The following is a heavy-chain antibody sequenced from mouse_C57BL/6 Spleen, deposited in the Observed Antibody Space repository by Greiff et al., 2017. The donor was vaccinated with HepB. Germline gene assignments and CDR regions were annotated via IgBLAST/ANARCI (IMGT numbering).Heavy chain of an antibody. V-gene: IGHV1-61*01. J-gene: IGHJ3*01. Sequence: QVQLQQPGAELVRPGSSVKLSCKASGYTFTSYWMDWVKQRPGQGLEWIGNIYPSDSETHYNQKFKDKATLTVDKSSSTAYMQLSSLTSEDSAVYYCASGGNYLDRFAYWGQGTLVTVSA. CDR3: ASGGNYLDRFAY. CDR2: IYPSDSET. CDR1: GYTFTSYW. D-gene: IGHD2-1*01.